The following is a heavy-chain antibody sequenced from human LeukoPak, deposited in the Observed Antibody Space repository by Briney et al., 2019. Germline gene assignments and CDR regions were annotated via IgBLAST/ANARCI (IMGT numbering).Heavy chain of an antibody. D-gene: IGHD3-22*01. CDR1: GLTFSSYA. J-gene: IGHJ6*02. CDR2: ISYDGSNK. V-gene: IGHV3-30-3*01. Sequence: GGSLRLSCAASGLTFSSYAMHWVRQAPGKGLEWVAAISYDGSNKYYADSVKGRFTISRDNSKNTLYLQMNSLRAEDTAVYYCARVGGYYSIYYYYGMDVWGQGTRSPSP. CDR3: ARVGGYYSIYYYYGMDV.